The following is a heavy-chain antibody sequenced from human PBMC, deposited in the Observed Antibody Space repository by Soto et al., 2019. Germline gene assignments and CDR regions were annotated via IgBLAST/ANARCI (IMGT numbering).Heavy chain of an antibody. CDR2: INHSGST. J-gene: IGHJ6*02. CDR1: GGSFSGYY. CDR3: ARAPYYVILTGYYHPPGYYYYGMDV. Sequence: SETLSLTCAVYGGSFSGYYWSWIRQPPGKGLEWIGEINHSGSTNYNPSLKSRVTISVDTSKNQFSLKLSSVTAADTAVYYCARAPYYVILTGYYHPPGYYYYGMDVWGQGTTVTVSS. V-gene: IGHV4-34*01. D-gene: IGHD3-9*01.